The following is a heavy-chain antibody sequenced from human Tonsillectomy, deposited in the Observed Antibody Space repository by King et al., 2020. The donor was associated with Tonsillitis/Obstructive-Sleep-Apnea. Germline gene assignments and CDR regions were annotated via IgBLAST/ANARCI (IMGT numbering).Heavy chain of an antibody. Sequence: VQLVESGGGLVKPGGSLRLSCAASGFTFSNAWMNWVRQAPGKGLEWVGRIKSKTDGGTTDYAAPVKGRFTISRDDSKNTLCLQMNSLKTEDTAVYYCTTDAEVSYYFGSGDYWGQGTLVTVSS. CDR3: TTDAEVSYYFGSGDY. V-gene: IGHV3-15*07. CDR2: IKSKTDGGTT. CDR1: GFTFSNAW. D-gene: IGHD3-10*01. J-gene: IGHJ4*02.